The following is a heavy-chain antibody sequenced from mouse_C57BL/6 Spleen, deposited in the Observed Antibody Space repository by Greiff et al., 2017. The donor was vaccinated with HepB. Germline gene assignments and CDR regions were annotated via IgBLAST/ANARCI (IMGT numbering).Heavy chain of an antibody. CDR1: GFTFSSYA. V-gene: IGHV5-4*03. Sequence: EVKVVESGGGLVKPGGSLKLSCAASGFTFSSYAMSWVRQTPEKRLEWVATISDGGSYTYYPDNVKGRFTISRDNAKNNLYLQMSHLKSEDTAMYYCARFSSYGYFDVWGTGTTVTVSS. J-gene: IGHJ1*03. CDR3: ARFSSYGYFDV. CDR2: ISDGGSYT. D-gene: IGHD1-1*01.